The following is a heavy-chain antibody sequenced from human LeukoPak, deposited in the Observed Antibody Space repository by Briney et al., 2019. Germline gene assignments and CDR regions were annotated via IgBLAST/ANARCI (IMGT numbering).Heavy chain of an antibody. CDR2: IYPGDSDT. CDR1: VFSFTNYW. V-gene: IGHV5-51*01. CDR3: ARMLKESRGWYSEGVYFQH. D-gene: IGHD6-19*01. J-gene: IGHJ1*01. Sequence: PGESLKISCKTSVFSFTNYWIAWVRQLPGEGLEWMGSIYPGDSDTRYNPSFQGQVTISADKSISTAYLQWSSLKASDTARYYCARMLKESRGWYSEGVYFQHWGQGTLVTVSS.